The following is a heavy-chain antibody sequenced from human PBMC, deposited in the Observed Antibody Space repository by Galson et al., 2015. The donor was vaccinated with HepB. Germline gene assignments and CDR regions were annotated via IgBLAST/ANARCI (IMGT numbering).Heavy chain of an antibody. D-gene: IGHD6-13*01. J-gene: IGHJ4*02. CDR3: ARAPSSWYRRADY. V-gene: IGHV3-53*01. Sequence: SLRLSCAASGFTVSSTYMSWVRQAPGKGLECVSVIYSGGITYYADSVKGRFTISRDNSKNTLYLQMNSLRAEDTAVYYCARAPSSWYRRADYWGRGTLVTVSS. CDR2: IYSGGIT. CDR1: GFTVSSTY.